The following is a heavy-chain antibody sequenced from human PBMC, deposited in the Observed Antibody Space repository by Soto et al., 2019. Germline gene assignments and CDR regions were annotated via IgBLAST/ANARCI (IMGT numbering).Heavy chain of an antibody. Sequence: QVQLQESGPGLVKPSQTLSLTCTVSGGSISSGGYYWSWIRQHPGKGLEWIGYIYYSGSTYYNPSLKSRVTISVDTSKNQFSLKLSSVTAADTAVYYCARVMGVVGELYPSFWWYFDLWGRGTLVTVSS. CDR2: IYYSGST. D-gene: IGHD3-10*01. J-gene: IGHJ2*01. CDR3: ARVMGVVGELYPSFWWYFDL. V-gene: IGHV4-31*03. CDR1: GGSISSGGYY.